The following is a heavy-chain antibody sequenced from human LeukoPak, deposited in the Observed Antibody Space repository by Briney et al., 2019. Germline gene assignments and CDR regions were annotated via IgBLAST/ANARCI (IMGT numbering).Heavy chain of an antibody. V-gene: IGHV3-23*01. CDR2: ITGSSAST. CDR3: AKLDYYDTH. Sequence: GGSLRLSCAASGFTFSSYAMSWVRQAPGKGLEWVSSITGSSASTYYADSVKGRFTISRDNSKNTLYLQMDSLRAEDMAVYFCAKLDYYDTHWGQGTLVTVSS. CDR1: GFTFSSYA. J-gene: IGHJ4*02. D-gene: IGHD3-22*01.